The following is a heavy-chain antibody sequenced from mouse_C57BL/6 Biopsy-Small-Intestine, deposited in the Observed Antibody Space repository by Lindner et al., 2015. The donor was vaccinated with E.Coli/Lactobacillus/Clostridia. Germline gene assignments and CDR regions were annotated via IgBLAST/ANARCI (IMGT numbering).Heavy chain of an antibody. V-gene: IGHV1-69*01. CDR1: EAASEVML. J-gene: IGHJ2*01. CDR3: VSPLKVAEYFHH. CDR2: IIPMYGSP. Sequence: SVKVSCKGSEAASEVMLLVGCDRALDKGLSGWEGIIPMYGSPNFAQKFQGRFTITADESTNTVYMELSSLRVEDTAIYYCVSPLKVAEYFHHWGLGTLVTVSS. D-gene: IGHD1-1*02.